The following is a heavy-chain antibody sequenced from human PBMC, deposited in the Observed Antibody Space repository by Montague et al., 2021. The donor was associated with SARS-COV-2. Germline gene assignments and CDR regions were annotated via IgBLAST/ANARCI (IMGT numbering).Heavy chain of an antibody. CDR1: GFTFSSYA. D-gene: IGHD1-26*01. Sequence: SLRLSCAASGFTFSSYAMSWVRQAPGKGLEWVSGISWNSGNIGYADSVXGRFTISRDNAKNSLYLQMNSLRAEDTALYYCAKDIVRIVGGYYYYYGMDVWGQGTTVTVSS. CDR3: AKDIVRIVGGYYYYYGMDV. CDR2: ISWNSGNI. V-gene: IGHV3-9*01. J-gene: IGHJ6*02.